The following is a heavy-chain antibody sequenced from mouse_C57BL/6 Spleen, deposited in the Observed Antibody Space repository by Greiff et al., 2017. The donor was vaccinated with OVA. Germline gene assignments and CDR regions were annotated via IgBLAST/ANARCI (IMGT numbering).Heavy chain of an antibody. D-gene: IGHD2-2*01. CDR2: IDPETGGT. J-gene: IGHJ4*01. Sequence: QVHVKQSGAELVRPGASVTLSCKASGYTFTDYEMHWVKQTPVHGLEWIGAIDPETGGTAYNQKFKGKAILTADKSSSTAYMELRSLTSEDSAVYYCTRWLPYYYAMDYWGQGTSVTVSS. CDR3: TRWLPYYYAMDY. CDR1: GYTFTDYE. V-gene: IGHV1-15*01.